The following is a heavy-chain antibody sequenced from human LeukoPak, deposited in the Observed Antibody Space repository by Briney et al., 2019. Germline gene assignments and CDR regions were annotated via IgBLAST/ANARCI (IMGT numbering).Heavy chain of an antibody. J-gene: IGHJ4*02. Sequence: GGSLTLSCVGSGFTFSTFWRAWVRQAPGQGLEWVADMKQDGSAKHYVDSVKGRFTISRDKAKNSLHLQMNSLRAEDTAVYYCARDVDANLDYWDQATLVTVSS. V-gene: IGHV3-7*01. CDR2: MKQDGSAK. D-gene: IGHD5-12*01. CDR3: ARDVDANLDY. CDR1: GFTFSTFW.